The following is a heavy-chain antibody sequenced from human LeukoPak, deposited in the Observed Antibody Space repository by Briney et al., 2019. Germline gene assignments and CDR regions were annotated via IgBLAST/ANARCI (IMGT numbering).Heavy chain of an antibody. CDR3: ARRSPYYDFWSGYYLDY. CDR1: GFTFSSYW. CDR2: IKQDGSEK. V-gene: IGHV3-7*01. Sequence: GGSLRLSCAASGFTFSSYWMSWVRQAPGKGLEWVANIKQDGSEKYYVDSVKGRFTISRDNAKNSLYLQMNSLRAEDTAVYYCARRSPYYDFWSGYYLDYWGQGTLVTVSS. J-gene: IGHJ4*02. D-gene: IGHD3-3*01.